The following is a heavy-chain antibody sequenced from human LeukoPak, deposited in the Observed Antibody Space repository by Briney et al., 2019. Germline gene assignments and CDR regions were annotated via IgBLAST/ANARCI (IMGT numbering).Heavy chain of an antibody. CDR2: IYTSGST. D-gene: IGHD2-15*01. CDR1: GGSISSGSYY. CDR3: AKERCSGGSSYYY. J-gene: IGHJ4*02. Sequence: SETLSLTCTVSGGSISSGSYYWSWIRQRAGKGLEWIGRIYTSGSTNYNPSLKSRVTISVDTSKNQFSLKLSSVTAADTAVYYCAKERCSGGSSYYYWGQGTLVTVSS. V-gene: IGHV4-61*02.